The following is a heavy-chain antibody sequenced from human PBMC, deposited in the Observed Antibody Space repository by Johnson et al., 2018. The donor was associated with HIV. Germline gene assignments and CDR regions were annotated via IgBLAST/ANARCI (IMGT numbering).Heavy chain of an antibody. Sequence: VQLVESGGGVVQPGRSLRLSCAASGFTFSSYGMHWVRQAPGKGLEWVAVISYDGSNKYYADSVKGRFTISRDNSKNTLYLQMNSLRAEDTAVYYCANLAASAAFDIWGQGTMVTVSS. CDR1: GFTFSSYG. J-gene: IGHJ3*02. D-gene: IGHD6-25*01. V-gene: IGHV3-30*18. CDR3: ANLAASAAFDI. CDR2: ISYDGSNK.